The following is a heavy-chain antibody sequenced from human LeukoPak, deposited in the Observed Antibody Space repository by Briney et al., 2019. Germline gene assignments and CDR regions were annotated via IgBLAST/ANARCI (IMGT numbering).Heavy chain of an antibody. CDR3: ARDRGVTYLDS. D-gene: IGHD2-21*02. CDR1: GDTFSSHG. J-gene: IGHJ4*02. CDR2: IWNDGSKE. V-gene: IGHV3-33*01. Sequence: GRSLRLSCAASGDTFSSHGFHWVRQAPGKGPEWVALIWNDGSKEYYADSVKGRFTISRDNSNSVVYLQMNSLRAEDTALYSCARDRGVTYLDSWGQGTLVTVSS.